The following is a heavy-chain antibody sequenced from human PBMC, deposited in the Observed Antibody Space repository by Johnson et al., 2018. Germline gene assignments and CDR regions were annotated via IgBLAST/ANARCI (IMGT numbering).Heavy chain of an antibody. J-gene: IGHJ6*03. CDR3: AKVSSYYYYYMDV. CDR1: GFSFSSYA. CDR2: ISGSGGST. V-gene: IGHV3-23*01. Sequence: VQSGGSLRLSCAASGFSFSSYAMSWVRQAPGKGLEWVSVISGSGGSTYYADSVKGRFTISRDNSKNTLYLQMNSLRAEATAVYYCAKVSSYYYYYMDVWGKGTTVTVSS.